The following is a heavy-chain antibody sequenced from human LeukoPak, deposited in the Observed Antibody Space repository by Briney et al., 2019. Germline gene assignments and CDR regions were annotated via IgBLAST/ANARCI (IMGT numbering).Heavy chain of an antibody. V-gene: IGHV4-59*08. CDR2: IYHSGST. Sequence: SETLSLTCTVSGGSISSYYWSWIRQPPGKGLEWIGYIYHSGSTKYNPSLNSRVTISVDTSKNQFSLKLDSVTAAHTAVYYCARHRYDYGDYYIDYWGQGTLVTVSS. CDR1: GGSISSYY. J-gene: IGHJ4*02. D-gene: IGHD4-17*01. CDR3: ARHRYDYGDYYIDY.